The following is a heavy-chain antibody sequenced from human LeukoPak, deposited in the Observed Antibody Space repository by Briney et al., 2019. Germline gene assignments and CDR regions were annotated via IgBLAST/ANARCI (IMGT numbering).Heavy chain of an antibody. D-gene: IGHD2-8*01. V-gene: IGHV4-4*02. Sequence: SGTLSLTCVVSVDSISSNNWWSWVRQPPGKGLEWIGEIYHSGSTNYNPSLKSRITISVDKSKNQFSLKMNSVTAADTAVYYCARGVFPWGQGILVTVSS. CDR3: ARGVFP. CDR2: IYHSGST. CDR1: VDSISSNNW. J-gene: IGHJ5*02.